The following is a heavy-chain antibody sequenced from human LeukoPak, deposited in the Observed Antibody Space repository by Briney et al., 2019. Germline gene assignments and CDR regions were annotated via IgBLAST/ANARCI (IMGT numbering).Heavy chain of an antibody. V-gene: IGHV1-18*01. CDR1: GYTFTSYA. Sequence: RASVKVSCKASGYTFTSYAISRVRQAPGQGLEWMGWISAYNGNTNYAQKLQGRVTMTTDTSTSTAYMELRSLRSDDTAVYYCARDLDTAMFDYWGQGTLVTVSS. CDR3: ARDLDTAMFDY. CDR2: ISAYNGNT. J-gene: IGHJ4*02. D-gene: IGHD5-18*01.